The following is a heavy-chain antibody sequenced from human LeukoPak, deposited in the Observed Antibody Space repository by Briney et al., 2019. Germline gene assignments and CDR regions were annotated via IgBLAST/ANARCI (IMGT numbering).Heavy chain of an antibody. J-gene: IGHJ6*03. CDR3: ASSLPRIHYYYYYMDV. V-gene: IGHV4-34*01. CDR1: GGSFSGYY. D-gene: IGHD1-14*01. CDR2: INHSGST. Sequence: SETLSLTCAVYGGSFSGYYWSWFRQPPGKGLEWIGEINHSGSTNYNPSLKSRVTISVDTSKNQFSLKLSSVTVADTAVYYCASSLPRIHYYYYYMDVWGKGTTVTVSS.